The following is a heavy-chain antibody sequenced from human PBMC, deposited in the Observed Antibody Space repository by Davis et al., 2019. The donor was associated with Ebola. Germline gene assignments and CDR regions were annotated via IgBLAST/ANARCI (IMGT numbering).Heavy chain of an antibody. CDR2: ISSSGSSM. Sequence: GGSLRLSCAASGFSFSDYYMTWIRQAPGKGLEWLSYISSSGSSMNYADSVKGRFTISRDNAKNSLYLQMNSLRAEDTAVYYCARESDGMDVWGKGTTVTVSS. CDR1: GFSFSDYY. CDR3: ARESDGMDV. J-gene: IGHJ6*04. V-gene: IGHV3-11*01.